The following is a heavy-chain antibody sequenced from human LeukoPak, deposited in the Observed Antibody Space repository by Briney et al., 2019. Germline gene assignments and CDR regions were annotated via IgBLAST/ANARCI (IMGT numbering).Heavy chain of an antibody. CDR3: ARGGGHCSGGSCYLNYYYYMDV. Sequence: SETLSLTCAVYGGSFSGYYWSWIRQPPGKGLEWIGEINHSGSTNYNPSLRSRVTISVDTSKNQFSLKLSSVTAADTAVYYCARGGGHCSGGSCYLNYYYYMDVWGKGTTVTVSS. CDR1: GGSFSGYY. J-gene: IGHJ6*03. V-gene: IGHV4-34*01. D-gene: IGHD2-15*01. CDR2: INHSGST.